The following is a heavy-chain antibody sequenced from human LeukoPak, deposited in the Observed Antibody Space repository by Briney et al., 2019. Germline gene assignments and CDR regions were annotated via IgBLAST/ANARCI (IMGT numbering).Heavy chain of an antibody. CDR1: GFTFNNYY. V-gene: IGHV3-7*01. Sequence: GGSLRLSCAASGFTFNNYYLTWIRQAPGTGLEWVANINPAGTETYYVDPVKGRFTISRDNAKNLLYLQMNSLRAEDTAVYYCARFGYVAAVDLWGQGTLVTVSS. CDR2: INPAGTET. J-gene: IGHJ4*02. D-gene: IGHD2-15*01. CDR3: ARFGYVAAVDL.